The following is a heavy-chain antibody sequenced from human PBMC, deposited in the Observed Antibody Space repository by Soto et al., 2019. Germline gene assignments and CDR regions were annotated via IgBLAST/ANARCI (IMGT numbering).Heavy chain of an antibody. J-gene: IGHJ4*02. CDR2: SSTYNGNT. D-gene: IGHD3-3*01. Sequence: QVQLVQSGAEVKKPGASVKVSCKASGYTFTSYGISWVRQAPGQGLEWMGWSSTYNGNTNYAHKLQGRVTMTTDTSTSTAYMELRSLRSDDTAVYYCARAGGVLRFLEWLLYFDYWGQGTLVTVSS. V-gene: IGHV1-18*01. CDR3: ARAGGVLRFLEWLLYFDY. CDR1: GYTFTSYG.